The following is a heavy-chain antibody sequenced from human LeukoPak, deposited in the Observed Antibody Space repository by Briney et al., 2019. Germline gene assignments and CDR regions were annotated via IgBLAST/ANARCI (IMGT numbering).Heavy chain of an antibody. CDR3: ARGPDCSSTSCYPPYYYGMDV. D-gene: IGHD2-2*01. CDR1: GGTFSSYA. J-gene: IGHJ6*04. Sequence: SVKVSCKASGGTFSSYAISWVRQAPGQGLEWMGGIIPIFGTANYAQKFQGRVTITADESTSIAYMELSSLRSEDTAVYYCARGPDCSSTSCYPPYYYGMDVWGKGTTVTVSS. CDR2: IIPIFGTA. V-gene: IGHV1-69*13.